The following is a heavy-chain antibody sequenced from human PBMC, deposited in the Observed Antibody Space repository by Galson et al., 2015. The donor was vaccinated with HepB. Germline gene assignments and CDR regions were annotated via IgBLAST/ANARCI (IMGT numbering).Heavy chain of an antibody. J-gene: IGHJ5*02. CDR2: IIPILGIA. CDR1: GGTFSSYT. CDR3: AVDYGGKPATDRMGLNWFDP. Sequence: SVKVSCKASGGTFSSYTISWVRQAPGQGLEWMGRIIPILGIANYAQKFQGRVTITADKSTSTAYMELSSLRSEDTAVYYCAVDYGGKPATDRMGLNWFDPWGQGTLVTVSS. D-gene: IGHD4-23*01. V-gene: IGHV1-69*02.